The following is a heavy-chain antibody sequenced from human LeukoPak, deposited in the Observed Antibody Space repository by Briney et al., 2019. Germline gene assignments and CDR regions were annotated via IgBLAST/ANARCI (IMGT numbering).Heavy chain of an antibody. CDR2: INHSGST. V-gene: IGHV4-34*01. D-gene: IGHD3-3*01. CDR3: ARPGGYDFWSGYYTGSNAFDI. J-gene: IGHJ3*02. CDR1: GGSFSGYY. Sequence: PSETLSLTCAVYGGSFSGYYWSWIRQPPGKGLEWIGEINHSGSTNYNPSLKSRVTISVDTSKNQFSLKLSSVTAADTAVYYCARPGGYDFWSGYYTGSNAFDIWGQGTMVTVSS.